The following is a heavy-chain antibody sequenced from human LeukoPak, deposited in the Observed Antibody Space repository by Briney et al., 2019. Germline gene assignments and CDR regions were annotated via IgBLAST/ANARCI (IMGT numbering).Heavy chain of an antibody. CDR1: GFTFSSYA. Sequence: GGSLRLSCAASGFTFSSYAMSWVRQAPGKGLEWVSAISGSGGSTYYADSVKGRFTISRDNSKNTLYLQMNSLRAEDTAVYYCAKACCAVGAINYFDYWGQGTLVTVSS. CDR3: AKACCAVGAINYFDY. D-gene: IGHD1-26*01. CDR2: ISGSGGST. J-gene: IGHJ4*02. V-gene: IGHV3-23*01.